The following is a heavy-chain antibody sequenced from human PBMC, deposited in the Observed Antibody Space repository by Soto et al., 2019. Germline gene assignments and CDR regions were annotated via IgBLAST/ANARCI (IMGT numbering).Heavy chain of an antibody. D-gene: IGHD6-6*01. V-gene: IGHV4-31*03. CDR3: ARDSGSIAAPSGYYYYGMDV. J-gene: IGHJ6*02. CDR2: IYYSGST. Sequence: SETLSLTCTVSGGSISSGGYYWSWIRQHPGQGLEWIGYIYYSGSTYYNPSLKSRVTISVDTSKNQFSLKLSSVTAADTAVYYCARDSGSIAAPSGYYYYGMDVWGQGTTVTVSS. CDR1: GGSISSGGYY.